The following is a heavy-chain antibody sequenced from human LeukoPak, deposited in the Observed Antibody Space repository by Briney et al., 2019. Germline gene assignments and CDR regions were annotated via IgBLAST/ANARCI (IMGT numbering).Heavy chain of an antibody. Sequence: SGGSLRLSCAASGIIVSDSYMTWVRHAPGKGLEWVATIYRDNSTYYGDSVRGRFSVSRDTSKTTMFLQMNNLRGEDSAVYYCSRVNHFGSGGYCHRAIDVWGQGTLVTVSS. V-gene: IGHV3-53*01. D-gene: IGHD3-10*01. CDR3: SRVNHFGSGGYCHRAIDV. CDR1: GIIVSDSY. J-gene: IGHJ3*01. CDR2: IYRDNST.